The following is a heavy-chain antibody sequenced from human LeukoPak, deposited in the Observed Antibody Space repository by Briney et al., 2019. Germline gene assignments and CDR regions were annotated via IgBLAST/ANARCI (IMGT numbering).Heavy chain of an antibody. CDR1: GFTFSGYW. V-gene: IGHV3-7*01. D-gene: IGHD2-8*01. Sequence: GGSLRLSCAASGFTFSGYWMTWVRQAPGTGLEWVTYMNEDGSEIYYVDSVKGRFTISRDNGKNSLYLQMNSLRADDTAVYYRARGVCAFDVWGQGTMVTVSS. CDR3: ARGVCAFDV. CDR2: MNEDGSEI. J-gene: IGHJ3*01.